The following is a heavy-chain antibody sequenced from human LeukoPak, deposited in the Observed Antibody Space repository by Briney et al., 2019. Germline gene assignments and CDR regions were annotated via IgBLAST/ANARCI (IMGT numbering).Heavy chain of an antibody. CDR2: IIPIFGTA. D-gene: IGHD3-22*01. J-gene: IGHJ4*02. CDR1: GGTFSSYA. Sequence: VASVKVSCKASGGTFSSYAISWVRQAPGQGLEWMGGIIPIFGTANYAQKFQGRVTITADESTSTAYMELSSLRSEDTAVYYCARARSVFYDSSPFDYWGQGTLVTVSS. V-gene: IGHV1-69*13. CDR3: ARARSVFYDSSPFDY.